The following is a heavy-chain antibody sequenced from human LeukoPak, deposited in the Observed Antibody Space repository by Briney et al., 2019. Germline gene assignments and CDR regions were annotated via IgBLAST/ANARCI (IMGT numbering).Heavy chain of an antibody. Sequence: SETLSLTCTVSGGSITSSSYYWGWIRQPPGKGLEWIGSIYYSGSTYYNPSLKSRVTISVDTSKNQFSLKLSSVTAADTAVYYCARGNDRAAGRNLDYWGQGTLVTVSS. V-gene: IGHV4-39*07. D-gene: IGHD6-13*01. CDR2: IYYSGST. CDR3: ARGNDRAAGRNLDY. CDR1: GGSITSSSYY. J-gene: IGHJ4*02.